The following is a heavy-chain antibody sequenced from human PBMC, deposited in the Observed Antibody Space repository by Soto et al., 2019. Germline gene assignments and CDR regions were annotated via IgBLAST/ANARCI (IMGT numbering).Heavy chain of an antibody. V-gene: IGHV4-34*01. D-gene: IGHD6-19*01. Sequence: SETLSLTCAVYGGSFSGYYWSWIRQPPGKGLEWIGEINHSGSTNYNPSLKSRVTISVDTSKNQFSLKLSSVTAADTAVYYCARDSSGWYWFDPWGQGTLVSVSS. J-gene: IGHJ5*02. CDR2: INHSGST. CDR1: GGSFSGYY. CDR3: ARDSSGWYWFDP.